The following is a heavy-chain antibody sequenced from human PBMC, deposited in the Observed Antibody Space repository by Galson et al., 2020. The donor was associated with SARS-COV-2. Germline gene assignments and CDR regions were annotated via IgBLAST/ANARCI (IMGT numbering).Heavy chain of an antibody. V-gene: IGHV3-74*01. CDR2: INGDGTST. CDR3: ARDRGLPDAFDI. CDR1: GITFGPFW. D-gene: IGHD3-16*01. Sequence: TGGSLRLSCAASGITFGPFWMHWVRQTPGKGLVWVSHINGDGTSTIYADSVKGRFTISRDNAKNTLFLQMNSLRAEDTAVYYCARDRGLPDAFDIWGQGTMVTVSS. J-gene: IGHJ3*02.